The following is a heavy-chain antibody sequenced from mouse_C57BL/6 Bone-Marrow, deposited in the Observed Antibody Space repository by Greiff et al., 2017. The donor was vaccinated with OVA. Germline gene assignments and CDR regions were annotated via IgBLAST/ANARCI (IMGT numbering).Heavy chain of an antibody. CDR2: IDPSDSYT. CDR1: GYTFTSYW. V-gene: IGHV1-59*01. D-gene: IGHD2-3*01. CDR3: ARSGWLLPRD. J-gene: IGHJ2*01. Sequence: QVQLQQPGAELVRPGTSVKLSCKASGYTFTSYWMHWVKQRPGQGLEWIGVIDPSDSYTNYNQKFKGKATLTVYTSSSTAYMQLSSLTSEDSAVYYCARSGWLLPRDWGQGTTRTVSS.